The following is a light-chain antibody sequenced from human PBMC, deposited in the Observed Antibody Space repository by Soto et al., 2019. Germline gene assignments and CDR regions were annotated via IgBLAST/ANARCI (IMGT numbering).Light chain of an antibody. CDR2: DVS. CDR1: QSIGRW. V-gene: IGKV1-5*01. J-gene: IGKJ2*01. Sequence: DIQITQSPSTRSAAVGDGVTITCRASQSIGRWLAWYQQKPGKAPRLLIHDVSSLQSGVPSRFSGSGSGTEFTLTLSSLQPDDFASYYCLQYDSRYTGGQGNKVGIK. CDR3: LQYDSRYT.